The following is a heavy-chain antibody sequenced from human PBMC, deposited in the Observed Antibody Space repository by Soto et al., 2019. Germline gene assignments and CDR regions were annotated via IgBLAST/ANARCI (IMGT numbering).Heavy chain of an antibody. Sequence: QLQLVESGEGVVQPEKSLRLSCEASGFTFSAFDMHWVRQSPGKGLEWVATSSYDGDTKYYVNSVNGRFTISRDNSRNTLDLHMNSLRAEDTAMYYCTRDWSAVIGTPFDLWGQGTMVVVSS. CDR2: SSYDGDTK. V-gene: IGHV3-30-3*01. CDR1: GFTFSAFD. CDR3: TRDWSAVIGTPFDL. J-gene: IGHJ3*01. D-gene: IGHD6-19*01.